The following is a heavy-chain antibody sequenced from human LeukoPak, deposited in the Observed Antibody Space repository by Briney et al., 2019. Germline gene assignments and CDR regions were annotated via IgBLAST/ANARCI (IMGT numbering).Heavy chain of an antibody. D-gene: IGHD6-19*01. J-gene: IGHJ4*02. CDR1: GYTFTSYG. CDR3: ATGAAVAVFDY. V-gene: IGHV1-18*01. Sequence: GDSVKVSCKASGYTFTSYGISWVRQAPGQGLEWMGWISAYNGNTNYAQKLQGRVTMTTDTSTSTAYMELRSLRSDDTAVYCCATGAAVAVFDYWGQGTLVTVSS. CDR2: ISAYNGNT.